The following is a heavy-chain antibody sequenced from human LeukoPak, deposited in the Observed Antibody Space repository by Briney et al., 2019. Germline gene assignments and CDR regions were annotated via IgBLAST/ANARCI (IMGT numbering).Heavy chain of an antibody. Sequence: SETLSLTSSVSSGTIYTYNWGRLRQPPGKRLEWIGFIHYTGSTNYNPSLKSRVTISVDTSKNQSSRKLNSVTAADSAVYLCARSVVSRYFIHLGGRGTVVSVSS. J-gene: IGHJ2*01. D-gene: IGHD6-13*01. CDR3: ARSVVSRYFIHL. V-gene: IGHV4-59*01. CDR2: IHYTGST. CDR1: SGTIYTYN.